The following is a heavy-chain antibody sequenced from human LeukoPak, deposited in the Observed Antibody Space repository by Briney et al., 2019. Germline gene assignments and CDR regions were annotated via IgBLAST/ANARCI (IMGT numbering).Heavy chain of an antibody. CDR1: GFTFSIYG. J-gene: IGHJ4*02. CDR2: ISYDGSNK. V-gene: IGHV3-30*03. D-gene: IGHD3-9*01. CDR3: ARVVLRYFDWLIYFDY. Sequence: PGRSLRLSCAASGFTFSIYGMHWVRQAPGKGLEWVAVISYDGSNKYYADSVKGRFTISRDNAKNSLYLQMNSLRAEDTAVYYCARVVLRYFDWLIYFDYWGQGTLVTVSS.